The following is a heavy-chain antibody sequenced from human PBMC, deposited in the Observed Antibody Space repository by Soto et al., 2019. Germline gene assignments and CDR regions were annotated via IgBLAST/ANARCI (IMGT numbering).Heavy chain of an antibody. Sequence: SVKVSCKASGGTFSSHAISWVRQAPGQGLEWMGGIIPFFKATNYAQKFQGRVTITADDSTGTAYMDLYSLRSEDTAVFYCARDVPLNYYDGTFSYYAMDVWGQGTKVTVSS. CDR2: IIPFFKAT. D-gene: IGHD3-16*01. CDR1: GGTFSSHA. V-gene: IGHV1-69*13. CDR3: ARDVPLNYYDGTFSYYAMDV. J-gene: IGHJ6*02.